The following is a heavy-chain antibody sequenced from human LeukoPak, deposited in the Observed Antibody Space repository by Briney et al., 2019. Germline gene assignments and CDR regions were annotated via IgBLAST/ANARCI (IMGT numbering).Heavy chain of an antibody. CDR2: IYYSGST. CDR1: GGSISSGGYY. Sequence: PSETPSLTCTVSGGSISSGGYYWSWIRQHPGKGLEWIGYIYYSGSTYYNPSLKSRVTISVDTSKNQFSLKLSSVTAADTAVYYCARDGRRYSSSWYYFDCWGQGTLSPSPQ. D-gene: IGHD6-13*01. CDR3: ARDGRRYSSSWYYFDC. J-gene: IGHJ4*02. V-gene: IGHV4-31*03.